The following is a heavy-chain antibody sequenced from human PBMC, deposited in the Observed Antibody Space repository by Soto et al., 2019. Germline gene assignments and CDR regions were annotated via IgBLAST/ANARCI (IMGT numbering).Heavy chain of an antibody. CDR1: GFTFSSYG. CDR2: ISYDGSNK. Sequence: LSCAASGFTFSSYGMHWVRQAPGKGLEWVAVISYDGSNKYYADSVKGRFTISRDNSKNTLYLQMNSLRAEDTAVYYCAKNPNPALRYFDSLSETTSDYWGQGTLVTVSS. J-gene: IGHJ4*02. CDR3: AKNPNPALRYFDSLSETTSDY. V-gene: IGHV3-30*18. D-gene: IGHD3-9*01.